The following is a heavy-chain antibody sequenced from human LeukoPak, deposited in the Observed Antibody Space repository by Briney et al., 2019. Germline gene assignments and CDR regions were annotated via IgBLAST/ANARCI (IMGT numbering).Heavy chain of an antibody. CDR1: GGSISSSSYY. V-gene: IGHV4-39*07. CDR2: IYYSGST. J-gene: IGHJ3*02. Sequence: SETLSLTCTVSGGSISSSSYYWGWIRQPPGKGLEWIGSIYYSGSTNYNPSLKSRVTISVDTSKNQFSLKLSSVTAADTAVYYCARVEPLAGTTVAFDIWGQGTMVTVSS. CDR3: ARVEPLAGTTVAFDI. D-gene: IGHD1-1*01.